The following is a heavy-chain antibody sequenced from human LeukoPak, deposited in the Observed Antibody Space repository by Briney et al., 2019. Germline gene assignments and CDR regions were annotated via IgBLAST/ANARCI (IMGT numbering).Heavy chain of an antibody. CDR3: AATGITGTTIDY. CDR2: INHSGST. D-gene: IGHD1-7*01. CDR1: GGSFSGYY. Sequence: SETLSLTCAVYGGSFSGYYWSWIRQPPGKGLEWIGEINHSGSTNYNPSLKSRVTISVDTTKNQFSLKLSSVTPADTAVYYCAATGITGTTIDYWGQGTLVTVSS. V-gene: IGHV4-34*01. J-gene: IGHJ4*02.